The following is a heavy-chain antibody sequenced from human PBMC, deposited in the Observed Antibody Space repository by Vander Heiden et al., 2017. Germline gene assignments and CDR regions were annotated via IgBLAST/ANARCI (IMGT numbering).Heavy chain of an antibody. V-gene: IGHV3-74*01. CDR1: GFTLTNYW. Sequence: EVQLVESGGGLVQPGGSLRLSCAASGFTLTNYWRHWFRQAPGKGPVWVSRINSDGSIITYADSVKGRFTISRDIAKNTLYLEMNGLKAEDTAVYYCARRGSSPSDTWGQGTIVTVSS. D-gene: IGHD3-10*01. CDR2: INSDGSII. CDR3: ARRGSSPSDT. J-gene: IGHJ3*02.